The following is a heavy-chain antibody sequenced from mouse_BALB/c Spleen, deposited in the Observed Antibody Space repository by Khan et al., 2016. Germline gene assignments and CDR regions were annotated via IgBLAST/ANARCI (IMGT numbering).Heavy chain of an antibody. D-gene: IGHD2-4*01. CDR2: IDPYNGGT. CDR1: GYSFTDYN. J-gene: IGHJ3*01. CDR3: ARYDYDVTWFAY. Sequence: VRLQQSGPELVKPGASVKVSCTASGYSFTDYNIYWVKQSHGKSLEWIGSIDPYNGGTSYNQKFKGKATLTVDTSSSTSFMQLISLTAEDSAVSYCARYDYDVTWFAYWGQGTLVTVSA. V-gene: IGHV1S135*01.